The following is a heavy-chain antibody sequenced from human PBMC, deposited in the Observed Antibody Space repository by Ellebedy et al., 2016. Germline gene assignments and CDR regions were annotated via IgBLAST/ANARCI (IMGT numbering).Heavy chain of an antibody. V-gene: IGHV5-51*01. CDR2: IYPGDSDT. Sequence: GESLKISXKGSGYSFTSYWIGWVRQMPGKGLEWMGIIYPGDSDTRYSPSFQGQVTISADKSISTAYLQWSSLKASDTAMYYCATPSILWWQGGAFDIWGQGTMVTVSS. CDR1: GYSFTSYW. D-gene: IGHD2-21*01. CDR3: ATPSILWWQGGAFDI. J-gene: IGHJ3*02.